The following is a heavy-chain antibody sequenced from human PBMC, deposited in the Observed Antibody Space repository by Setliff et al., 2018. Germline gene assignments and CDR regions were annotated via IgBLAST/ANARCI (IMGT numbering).Heavy chain of an antibody. Sequence: ASVKVSCKASGGAFSNYGITWVRQAPGQRLEWMGWISGYYNKTNYAQKFQDRVTMTTDTSTATVYMELKNLRSDDTAVYYCARSSGPRVVLATDFDYWGQGTLVTVSS. J-gene: IGHJ4*02. CDR3: ARSSGPRVVLATDFDY. CDR1: GGAFSNYG. CDR2: ISGYYNKT. D-gene: IGHD5-12*01. V-gene: IGHV1-18*01.